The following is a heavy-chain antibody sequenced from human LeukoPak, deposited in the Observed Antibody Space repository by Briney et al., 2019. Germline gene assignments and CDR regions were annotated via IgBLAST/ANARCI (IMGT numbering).Heavy chain of an antibody. Sequence: ASVKVSCKASGYTFTGYYMHWVRQAPGQGLEWMGRINPNSGRTNYAQKFQGRVTMTRDTSISTAYMELSRLRSDDTAVYYCARDLLRAIAAAGREYFGYWGQGTLVTVSS. J-gene: IGHJ4*02. CDR1: GYTFTGYY. D-gene: IGHD6-13*01. CDR3: ARDLLRAIAAAGREYFGY. V-gene: IGHV1-2*06. CDR2: INPNSGRT.